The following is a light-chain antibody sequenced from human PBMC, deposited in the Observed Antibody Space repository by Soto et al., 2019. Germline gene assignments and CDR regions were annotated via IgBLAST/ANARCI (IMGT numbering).Light chain of an antibody. J-gene: IGKJ2*02. CDR2: AAS. CDR3: QQSYSTWCT. Sequence: DIQMTQSPSSLSASVGDRVTITCRASQNISTFLNWYQQEPGKAPKLLIYAASSLQGGVPSRFSGSGSGTDFTLTITRLQPEDFASYYCQQSYSTWCTFGQGTKLEIK. V-gene: IGKV1-39*01. CDR1: QNISTF.